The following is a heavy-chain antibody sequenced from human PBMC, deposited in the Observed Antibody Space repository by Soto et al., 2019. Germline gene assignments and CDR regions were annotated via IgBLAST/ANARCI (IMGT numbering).Heavy chain of an antibody. J-gene: IGHJ5*02. Sequence: QVQLVESGGGLVKPGGSLRLSCAASGFTFSDYYMSWIRQAPGRGLEWISYISGSGNSINYADSVKGRFTISRDNAKNALYLQMSNVRAEDTAVYYCARDHGNWCDPGGQGTLVTVSS. CDR2: ISGSGNSI. CDR1: GFTFSDYY. CDR3: ARDHGNWCDP. V-gene: IGHV3-11*01.